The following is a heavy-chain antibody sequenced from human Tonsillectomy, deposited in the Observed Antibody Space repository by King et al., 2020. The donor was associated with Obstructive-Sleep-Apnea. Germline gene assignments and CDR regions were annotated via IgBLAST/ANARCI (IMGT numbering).Heavy chain of an antibody. CDR2: ISYDGSNK. Sequence: VQLVESGGGVVQPGRSLRLSCAASGFTFSSHGLHWVRQAPGKGLEWVAVISYDGSNKYYVDPVKGRFTISRDNSKNTLYLQMSSLRAEDTAVYYCARDLGYCSGGNCHTPGYWGQGTLVTVSS. J-gene: IGHJ4*02. V-gene: IGHV3-30*03. D-gene: IGHD2-15*01. CDR3: ARDLGYCSGGNCHTPGY. CDR1: GFTFSSHG.